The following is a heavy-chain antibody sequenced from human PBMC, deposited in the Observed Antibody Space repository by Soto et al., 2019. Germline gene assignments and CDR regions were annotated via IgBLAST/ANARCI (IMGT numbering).Heavy chain of an antibody. D-gene: IGHD2-8*01. CDR1: GFTFSIYW. CDR2: VSGDGRST. J-gene: IGHJ4*02. V-gene: IGHV3-74*01. CDR3: ARRDRNGGYCDY. Sequence: GGALRLSCAASGFTFSIYWMQWVRQPPGKGLVWVSRVSGDGRSTNYADFVKGRFTISRDNAKNTVYLQMNSLRAEDTAVYYCARRDRNGGYCDYWGQGILVTVSS.